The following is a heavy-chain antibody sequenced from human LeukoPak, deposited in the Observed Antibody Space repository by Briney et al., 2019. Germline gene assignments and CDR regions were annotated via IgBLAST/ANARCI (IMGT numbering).Heavy chain of an antibody. V-gene: IGHV3-21*01. J-gene: IGHJ4*02. CDR1: GFTFRSYS. CDR2: ISSSSSYI. Sequence: PGGSLRLSCAASGFTFRSYSMTWVRQAPGKGLEWVSSISSSSSYIYYADSVKGRFTISRDNSKNTLYLQMNSLRAEDTAVYYCARDNSPWSVAGPSDYWGQGTLVTVSS. D-gene: IGHD6-19*01. CDR3: ARDNSPWSVAGPSDY.